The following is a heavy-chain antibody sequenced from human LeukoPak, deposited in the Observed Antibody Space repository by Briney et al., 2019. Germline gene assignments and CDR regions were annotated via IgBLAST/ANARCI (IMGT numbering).Heavy chain of an antibody. CDR2: ISSSSSYI. V-gene: IGHV3-21*01. D-gene: IGHD3-16*01. CDR1: GFTFSTYT. CDR3: ARWGDRRGGAFDI. Sequence: GGSLRLSCAASGFTFSTYTMNWVRQAPGKGLEWVSSISSSSSYIYYADSVKSRCTISRDNAKHSLHLQMNSLRAEDTALYYCARWGDRRGGAFDIWGQGTMVTVSS. J-gene: IGHJ3*02.